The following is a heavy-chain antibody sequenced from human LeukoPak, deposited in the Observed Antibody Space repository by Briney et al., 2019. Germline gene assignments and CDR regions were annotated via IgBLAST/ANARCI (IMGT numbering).Heavy chain of an antibody. CDR2: MNPNSGNT. CDR1: GYTFTSCD. D-gene: IGHD6-19*01. V-gene: IGHV1-8*01. Sequence: GASVKVSCKASGYTFTSCDINWVRQATGQGLGWMGWMNPNSGNTGYAQKFQGRVTMTRNTSISTAYMELSSLRSEDTAVYYSARGPSSGNWFDPWGQGTLVTVSS. J-gene: IGHJ5*02. CDR3: ARGPSSGNWFDP.